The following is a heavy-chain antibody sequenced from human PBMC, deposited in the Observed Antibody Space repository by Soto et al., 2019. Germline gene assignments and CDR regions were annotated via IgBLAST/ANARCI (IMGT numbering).Heavy chain of an antibody. CDR3: ARGLYQRRFDWLTVPYYYFGMDV. Sequence: GASVKVSCKASGYTFTGYYMHWVRQAPGQGLEWMGWINPNSGGTNYAQKFQGWVTMTRDTSISTAYMELSRLRSDDTAVYYCARGLYQRRFDWLTVPYYYFGMDVWGQGTTVTSP. CDR1: GYTFTGYY. CDR2: INPNSGGT. J-gene: IGHJ6*02. D-gene: IGHD3-9*01. V-gene: IGHV1-2*04.